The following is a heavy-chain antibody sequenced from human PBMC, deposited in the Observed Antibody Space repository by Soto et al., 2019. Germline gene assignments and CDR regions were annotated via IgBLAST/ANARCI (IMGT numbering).Heavy chain of an antibody. CDR3: APVVARDAFDI. J-gene: IGHJ3*02. CDR1: GFTFSSYS. D-gene: IGHD2-21*01. Sequence: GGSLRLSCAASGFTFSSYSMNWVRQAPGKGLEWVSSISSSSSYIYYADSVKGRFTISRDNAKNSLYLQMNSLRAEDTAVYYCAPVVARDAFDIWGQGTMVTVSS. CDR2: ISSSSSYI. V-gene: IGHV3-21*01.